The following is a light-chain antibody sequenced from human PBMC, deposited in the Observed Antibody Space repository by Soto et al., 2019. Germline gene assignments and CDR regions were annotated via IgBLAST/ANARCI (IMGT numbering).Light chain of an antibody. CDR1: SSDVGGYNY. Sequence: QSALTQPASVSGSPGQSITISCTGTSSDVGGYNYVSWYQQHPGKAPKLMIYDVSNRPSGVSSRFSGSKSGNTASLTISGLQAVDEADYYCSSYTSSSTLGVFGGGTKVTVL. CDR2: DVS. CDR3: SSYTSSSTLGV. V-gene: IGLV2-14*01. J-gene: IGLJ2*01.